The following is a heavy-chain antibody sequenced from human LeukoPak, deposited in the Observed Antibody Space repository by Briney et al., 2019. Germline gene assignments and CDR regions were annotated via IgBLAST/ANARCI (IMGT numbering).Heavy chain of an antibody. CDR2: IYYSGST. D-gene: IGHD6-6*01. J-gene: IGHJ6*02. Sequence: SETLSLTCTVSGGSISSYYWSWIRQPPGKGLEWIGYIYYSGSTNYNPSLKSRVTISVDTSKNQFSLKLSSVTAADTAVYYCARDLYSSSSPNYYYGMDVWGQGTTVTVSS. V-gene: IGHV4-59*01. CDR1: GGSISSYY. CDR3: ARDLYSSSSPNYYYGMDV.